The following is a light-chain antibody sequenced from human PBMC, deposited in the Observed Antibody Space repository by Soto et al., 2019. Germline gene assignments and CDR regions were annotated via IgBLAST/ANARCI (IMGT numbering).Light chain of an antibody. J-gene: IGLJ1*01. Sequence: QSALTQPPSASGSPGQSVTISCTGSGSDVGFYNYVSWYQQHPGKVPKLMIYEVSKRPSGVPDRFSGSKSGNTASLTVSGLQPEDEADYYCCSYAGYSSFVFGSGTKVTVL. V-gene: IGLV2-8*01. CDR2: EVS. CDR1: GSDVGFYNY. CDR3: CSYAGYSSFV.